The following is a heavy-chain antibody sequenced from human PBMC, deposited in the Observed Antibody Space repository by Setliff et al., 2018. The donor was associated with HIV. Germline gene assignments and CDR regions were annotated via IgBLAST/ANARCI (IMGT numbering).Heavy chain of an antibody. V-gene: IGHV4-4*07. D-gene: IGHD3-10*01. J-gene: IGHJ6*03. CDR1: GGSFSSYH. Sequence: PSETLSLTCTVSGGSFSSYHWSWIRHRAGKGLEWIGHIYASGGTKYNPSLESRVTMSVDTSRTQFSLKLRSVTAADTAVYYCARVGASGVPSTMDYYYYMDVWGKGTTVTVSS. CDR3: ARVGASGVPSTMDYYYYMDV. CDR2: IYASGGT.